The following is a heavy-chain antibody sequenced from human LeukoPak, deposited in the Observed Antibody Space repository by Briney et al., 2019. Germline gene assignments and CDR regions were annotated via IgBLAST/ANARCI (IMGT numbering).Heavy chain of an antibody. D-gene: IGHD3-3*01. CDR1: GGSISSYY. V-gene: IGHV4-59*01. Sequence: SETLSLTCTVSGGSISSYYWSWIRQPPGKGLEWIGYIYYSGSTNYNPSLKSRVTISVDTSKNQFSLKLSSVTAADTAVYYCARAVYYDFWSGYLSYYYYMDVWGKGTTVAVSS. CDR3: ARAVYYDFWSGYLSYYYYMDV. CDR2: IYYSGST. J-gene: IGHJ6*03.